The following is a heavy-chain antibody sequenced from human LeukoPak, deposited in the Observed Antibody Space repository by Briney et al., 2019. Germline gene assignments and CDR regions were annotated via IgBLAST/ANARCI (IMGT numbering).Heavy chain of an antibody. J-gene: IGHJ5*02. CDR2: INAGNGNT. D-gene: IGHD1-14*01. CDR1: GYTFTSYA. Sequence: ASVKVSCKASGYTFTSYAMHWVRQAPGQRLEWMGWINAGNGNTKYSQKFQGRVTITRDTSASTAYMELSSLRSEDTAVYYCARETGVLGWFDPWGQGTLVTVSS. CDR3: ARETGVLGWFDP. V-gene: IGHV1-3*01.